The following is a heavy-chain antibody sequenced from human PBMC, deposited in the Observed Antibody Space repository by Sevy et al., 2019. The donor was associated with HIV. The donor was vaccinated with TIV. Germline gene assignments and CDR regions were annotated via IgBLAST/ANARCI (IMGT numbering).Heavy chain of an antibody. CDR3: ARDERVRGPNWFDP. Sequence: GGSLRLSCAASGFTFSSYWMSWVRQAPGKGLEWVANIKQDGSENYYVDSVKGRFTISRDNAKNSLYLQMNSLRAEDTAVYYCARDERVRGPNWFDPWGQGTLVTVSS. CDR1: GFTFSSYW. J-gene: IGHJ5*02. V-gene: IGHV3-7*01. D-gene: IGHD1-1*01. CDR2: IKQDGSEN.